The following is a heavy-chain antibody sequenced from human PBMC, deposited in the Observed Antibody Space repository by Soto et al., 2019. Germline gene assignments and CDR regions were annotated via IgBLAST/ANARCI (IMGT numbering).Heavy chain of an antibody. CDR3: ARMGDFGSGPGGLDA. D-gene: IGHD3-3*01. J-gene: IGHJ5*02. CDR2: DDYNGFT. V-gene: IGHV4-39*01. Sequence: QLQLRESGPGLVKPSGTLSLTCTVSGGSISSSNYYWAWLRQSPGEGLEWIGSDDYNGFTYYNPYRKSRVTISVDTCKNPFSLKPTSVAAADTAVYDCARMGDFGSGPGGLDAWGPGTLVTVSS. CDR1: GGSISSSNYY.